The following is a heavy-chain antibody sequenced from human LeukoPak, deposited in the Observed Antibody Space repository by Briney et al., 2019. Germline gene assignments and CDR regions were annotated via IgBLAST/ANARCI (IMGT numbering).Heavy chain of an antibody. CDR2: INHSGST. V-gene: IGHV4-34*01. CDR3: ARGRIMITFGGVIVPPYYYYYYMDV. Sequence: SETLSLTCAVYGGAFSGYYWSWIRQPPGKGLEWIGEINHSGSTNYNPSLKSRVTISVDTSKNQFSLKLSSVTAADTAVYYCARGRIMITFGGVIVPPYYYYYYMDVWGKGTTVTVSS. CDR1: GGAFSGYY. J-gene: IGHJ6*03. D-gene: IGHD3-16*02.